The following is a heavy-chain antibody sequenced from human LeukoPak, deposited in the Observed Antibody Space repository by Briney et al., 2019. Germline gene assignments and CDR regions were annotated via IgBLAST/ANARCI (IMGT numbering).Heavy chain of an antibody. Sequence: GGSLRLXCAASGFSISSYEMSWDRRAPGKGLEWVSYISSSGSTIYYADSVKGRFTISRDNAKNSLYLRMNSLRAEDTAVYYCVRVELAPCYYYMDVWGKGTTVTVSS. V-gene: IGHV3-48*03. J-gene: IGHJ6*03. CDR3: VRVELAPCYYYMDV. CDR1: GFSISSYE. CDR2: ISSSGSTI. D-gene: IGHD1-7*01.